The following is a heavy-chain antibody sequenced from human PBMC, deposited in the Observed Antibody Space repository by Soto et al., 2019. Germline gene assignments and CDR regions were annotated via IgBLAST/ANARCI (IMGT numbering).Heavy chain of an antibody. Sequence: QVQLVQSGAEVKKSGASVKVSCKPSGYSFSDYFIQWVRQAPGQGLEWVAWINPKTAATNYAKKFQGRVSLTWDTSSTTAYMELTRLRPDDTAVSYCARIKWGRNYYNGMDVWGQGTTVIVSS. D-gene: IGHD5-12*01. CDR1: GYSFSDYF. CDR3: ARIKWGRNYYNGMDV. J-gene: IGHJ6*02. CDR2: INPKTAAT. V-gene: IGHV1-2*02.